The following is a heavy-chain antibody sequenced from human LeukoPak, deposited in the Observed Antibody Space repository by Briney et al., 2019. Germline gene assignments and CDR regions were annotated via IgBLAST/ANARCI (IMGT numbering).Heavy chain of an antibody. J-gene: IGHJ2*01. D-gene: IGHD6-19*01. CDR3: ARRLGSGWGKNSYFDL. V-gene: IGHV4-34*01. CDR1: GGSFSGYY. Sequence: SETLSLTCAVYGGSFSGYYWSWIRQPPGKGLKWIGEINHSGSTNDNPSLKSRVTISVDTSKNQFSLKLSSVTAADTAVYYCARRLGSGWGKNSYFDLWGRGSLPTVPS. CDR2: INHSGST.